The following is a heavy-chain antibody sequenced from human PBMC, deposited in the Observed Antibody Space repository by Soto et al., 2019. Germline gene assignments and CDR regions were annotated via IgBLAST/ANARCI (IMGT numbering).Heavy chain of an antibody. CDR2: TIPIFGTA. CDR1: GGTFSSYA. D-gene: IGHD3-22*01. Sequence: ASVKVSCKASGGTFSSYAISWVRQAPGQGLEWMGGTIPIFGTANYAQKFQGRVTITADESTSTAYMELSSLRSEDTAVYYCARDRGYSYGATYYYDSSGYTLPYSFDYWGQGTLVTVSS. CDR3: ARDRGYSYGATYYYDSSGYTLPYSFDY. V-gene: IGHV1-69*13. J-gene: IGHJ4*02.